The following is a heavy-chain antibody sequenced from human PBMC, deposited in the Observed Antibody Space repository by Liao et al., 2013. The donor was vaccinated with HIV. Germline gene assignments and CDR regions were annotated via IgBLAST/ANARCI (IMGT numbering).Heavy chain of an antibody. Sequence: QVGLQESGPGLVKPSQTLSLTCTVSGGSSSSGSYYWTWIRQPAGKGLEWIGRIYASGTTNYNPSLKSRVTMSVDTSKNQFSLKLSSVTAADTAVYYCARKTAAGIGPWYFDLWGRGTLVTVSS. V-gene: IGHV4-61*02. J-gene: IGHJ2*01. CDR1: GGSSSSGSYY. CDR2: IYASGTT. CDR3: ARKTAAGIGPWYFDL. D-gene: IGHD6-13*01.